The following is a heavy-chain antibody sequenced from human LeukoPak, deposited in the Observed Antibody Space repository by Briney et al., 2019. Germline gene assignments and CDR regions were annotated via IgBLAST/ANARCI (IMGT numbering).Heavy chain of an antibody. J-gene: IGHJ4*02. D-gene: IGHD2-15*01. Sequence: SETLSLTCSVSGDSINTYYWSWIRQPPGKGLEWIGYIYYSGSTNYNPSLKSRVTIAVDTSKNQCSLKLSSVTAADTAVYYCAVARAATRFDYWGQGTLVTVSS. CDR3: AVARAATRFDY. CDR1: GDSINTYY. CDR2: IYYSGST. V-gene: IGHV4-59*01.